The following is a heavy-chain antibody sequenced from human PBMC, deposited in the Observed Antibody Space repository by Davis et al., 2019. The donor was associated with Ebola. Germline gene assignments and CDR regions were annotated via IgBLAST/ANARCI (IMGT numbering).Heavy chain of an antibody. V-gene: IGHV3-74*01. CDR3: ARDRSGSSFPFDY. J-gene: IGHJ4*02. CDR2: INGDGSRT. D-gene: IGHD1-26*01. Sequence: PGGSLRLSCAASGFNVSTYWVHWVRQVPGKGLVWVSRINGDGSRTYYADSVKGRFTMSRDNAKNTLYLQMDSLRAEDTAVYYCARDRSGSSFPFDYWGQGTLVTVS. CDR1: GFNVSTYW.